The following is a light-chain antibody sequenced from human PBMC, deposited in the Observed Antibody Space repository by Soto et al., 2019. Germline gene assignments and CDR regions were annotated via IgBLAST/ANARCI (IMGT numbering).Light chain of an antibody. J-gene: IGKJ1*01. Sequence: EIVLTQSPGTLSLSPGERATLSCRASQSVSSSYLAWYQQKPGQAPRLLIYGASSRATGIPDRFSGSGSGTDCTLTISRLEPEDFAGYYCQQYGSSLTWTFGQGTKVEIK. CDR2: GAS. CDR1: QSVSSSY. CDR3: QQYGSSLTWT. V-gene: IGKV3-20*01.